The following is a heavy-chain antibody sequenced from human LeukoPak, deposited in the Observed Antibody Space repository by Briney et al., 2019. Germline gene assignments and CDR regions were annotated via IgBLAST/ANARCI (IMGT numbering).Heavy chain of an antibody. CDR2: IWYDGSNK. CDR3: ARERVVTATDAFDI. V-gene: IGHV3-33*01. CDR1: GFTFSSYG. Sequence: GGSLRLSCAASGFTFSSYGMHWVRQAPGKGLEWVAVIWYDGSNKYYADSVKGRFTISRDNSKNTLYLQMNSLRAEGTAVYYCARERVVTATDAFDIWGQGTMVTVSS. D-gene: IGHD2-21*02. J-gene: IGHJ3*02.